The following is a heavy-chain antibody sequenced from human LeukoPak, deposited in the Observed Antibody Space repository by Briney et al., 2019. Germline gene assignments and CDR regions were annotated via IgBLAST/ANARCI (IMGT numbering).Heavy chain of an antibody. CDR1: GYTFTGYY. Sequence: ASVKVSCKASGYTFTGYYMHWVRQAPGQGLEWMGWISPNSGGTNYAQKFQGRVTMTRDTSISTAYMELSRLRSDDTAVYYCARGSGWYNSGTDAFDIWGQGTMVTVSS. V-gene: IGHV1-2*02. CDR3: ARGSGWYNSGTDAFDI. D-gene: IGHD1-20*01. CDR2: ISPNSGGT. J-gene: IGHJ3*02.